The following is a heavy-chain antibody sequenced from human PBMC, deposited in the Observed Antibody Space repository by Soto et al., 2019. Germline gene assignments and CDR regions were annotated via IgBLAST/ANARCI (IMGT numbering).Heavy chain of an antibody. CDR3: ARRRRYDFFFDP. V-gene: IGHV1-18*01. CDR2: INPYNGNT. D-gene: IGHD3-3*01. Sequence: ASVKVSCKASGYNFTIYVITWVRQAPGQGLEWMGWINPYNGNTNFAQKVQGRVTMTTDTSTSTAYMELRSLRSDDTAVYYCARRRRYDFFFDPWGQGTLVTVSS. J-gene: IGHJ5*02. CDR1: GYNFTIYV.